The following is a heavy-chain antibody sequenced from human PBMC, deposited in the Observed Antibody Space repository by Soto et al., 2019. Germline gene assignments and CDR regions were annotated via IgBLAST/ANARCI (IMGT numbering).Heavy chain of an antibody. J-gene: IGHJ4*02. CDR2: ISGSGAST. Sequence: GGSLRLSCAASGFTFSNYAMTWVRQAPGKGLEWVSGISGSGASTYYPDSVKGRFTVSRDSSKNTVYLQMNRLRAEDTAIYYCAKVRDTYTAVDYWGQGTLVTVSS. D-gene: IGHD2-2*02. CDR3: AKVRDTYTAVDY. CDR1: GFTFSNYA. V-gene: IGHV3-23*01.